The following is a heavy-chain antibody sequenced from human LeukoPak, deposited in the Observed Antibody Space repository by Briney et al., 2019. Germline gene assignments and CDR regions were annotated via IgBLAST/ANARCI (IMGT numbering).Heavy chain of an antibody. CDR1: GGSISSGGYS. Sequence: SETLSLTCAVSGGSISSGGYSWSWIRQPPGKGLEWIGYIYHSGSTYYNPSPKSRVTISVDRSKNQFSLKLSSVTAADTAVYYCARGRLYYFDYWGQGTLVTVSS. V-gene: IGHV4-30-2*01. CDR2: IYHSGST. CDR3: ARGRLYYFDY. J-gene: IGHJ4*02.